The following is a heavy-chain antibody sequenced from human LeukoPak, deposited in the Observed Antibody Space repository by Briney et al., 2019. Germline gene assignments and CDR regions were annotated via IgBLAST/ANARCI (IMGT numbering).Heavy chain of an antibody. CDR3: ARGRIASGAYYYYMDV. CDR2: IYHSGST. CDR1: GGSISSSNW. J-gene: IGHJ6*03. D-gene: IGHD2-21*01. V-gene: IGHV4-4*02. Sequence: SETLSLTYAVSGGSISSSNWWSWVRQPPGKGLEWIGEIYHSGSTNYNPSLKSRVTISVDKSKNQFSLKLSSVTAADTAVYYCARGRIASGAYYYYMDVWGKGTTVTVSS.